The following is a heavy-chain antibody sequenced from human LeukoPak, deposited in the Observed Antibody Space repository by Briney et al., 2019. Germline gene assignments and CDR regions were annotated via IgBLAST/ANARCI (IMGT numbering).Heavy chain of an antibody. CDR1: DGSISGFY. CDR2: MYTSGRY. J-gene: IGHJ6*03. D-gene: IGHD1-26*01. CDR3: ARHWYSYYYYMDV. Sequence: SETLSLTCTVSDGSISGFYWSWIRQPPGKGLEWIGFMYTSGRYNYNHSLESQVTISVDTSTNQFSLKLRFVTAADTAMYYCARHWYSYYYYMDVWGKGTPVTVSS. V-gene: IGHV4-4*09.